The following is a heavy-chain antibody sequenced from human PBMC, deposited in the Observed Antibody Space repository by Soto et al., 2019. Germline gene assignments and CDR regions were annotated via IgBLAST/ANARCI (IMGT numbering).Heavy chain of an antibody. Sequence: QVQLQESGPGLLKPSGTLALTCAVSGDSVSSSNWWTWVRQPPGKGLEWIGEIFHTGITNSNPSLKSRVTMSVDKSKNQCALMLTSVTAADAAVYYCARYSASGVYYYCGMDVWGQGTTVTVSS. D-gene: IGHD6-13*01. V-gene: IGHV4-4*02. CDR1: GDSVSSSNW. CDR2: IFHTGIT. J-gene: IGHJ6*02. CDR3: ARYSASGVYYYCGMDV.